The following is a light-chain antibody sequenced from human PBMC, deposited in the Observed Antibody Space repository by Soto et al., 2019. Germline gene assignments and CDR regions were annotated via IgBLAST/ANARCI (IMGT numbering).Light chain of an antibody. CDR2: EVT. CDR3: SSYTVTNTLV. CDR1: SSDVGAYNY. J-gene: IGLJ2*01. V-gene: IGLV2-14*01. Sequence: QSALTQPASVSGSPGQSITISCTGTSSDVGAYNYVSWYRQHPGKAPQLMIYEVTNRPSGVSNRFSASKSGNTASLTISGLHAEDEAHYYCSSYTVTNTLVFGGGTKLTVL.